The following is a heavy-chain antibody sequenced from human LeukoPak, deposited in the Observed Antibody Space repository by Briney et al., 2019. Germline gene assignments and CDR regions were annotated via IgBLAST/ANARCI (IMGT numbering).Heavy chain of an antibody. CDR2: ISSSSSTI. D-gene: IGHD1-26*01. J-gene: IGHJ4*02. Sequence: GALRLSCAASGFTFSSYAMSWVRQAPGKGLEWVSYISSSSSTIYYADSVKGRFTISRDNAKNSLYLQMNSLRAEDTAVYYCARGKWGATIDYWGQGTLVTVSS. CDR3: ARGKWGATIDY. V-gene: IGHV3-48*01. CDR1: GFTFSSYA.